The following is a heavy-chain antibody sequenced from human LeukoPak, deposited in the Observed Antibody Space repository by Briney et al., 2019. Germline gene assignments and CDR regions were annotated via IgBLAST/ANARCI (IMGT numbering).Heavy chain of an antibody. CDR3: AKDRGFLEWTFDY. CDR1: GFTFSNYG. J-gene: IGHJ4*02. V-gene: IGHV3-30*18. CDR2: ISYDGSNK. Sequence: PGGSLRLSCAASGFTFSNYGMHWVRQAPGKGLEWVAVISYDGSNKHYADSVKGRFTISRDNSKNTLSLQMNSLRAEDTAVYYCAKDRGFLEWTFDYWGQGTLVTVSS. D-gene: IGHD3-3*01.